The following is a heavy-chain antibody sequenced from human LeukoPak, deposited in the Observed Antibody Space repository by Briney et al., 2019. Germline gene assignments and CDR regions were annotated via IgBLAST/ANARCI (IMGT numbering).Heavy chain of an antibody. CDR1: GFTFSSYA. D-gene: IGHD3-16*02. V-gene: IGHV3-30*15. J-gene: IGHJ4*02. CDR3: ASGLYVLGLRASNFDY. Sequence: PGRSLRLSCAASGFTFSSYAMHWVRQAPGKGLEWVAVISYDGSNKYYADSVKGRFTISRDNSKNTLYLQMSSLRAEDTAVYYCASGLYVLGLRASNFDYWGQGTLVTVSS. CDR2: ISYDGSNK.